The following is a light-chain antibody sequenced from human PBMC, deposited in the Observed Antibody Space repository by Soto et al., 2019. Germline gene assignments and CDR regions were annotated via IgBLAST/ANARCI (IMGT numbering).Light chain of an antibody. V-gene: IGKV3-20*01. Sequence: EIVMTQSPATLSVSPGERATLSCRASQSVSSNLAWYQQKPGQAPRLLIYGASSRATGIPDRFSGSGSGTDFTLTISRLGPEDFAVYYCQQYGSPGITFGQGTRLEIK. CDR3: QQYGSPGIT. J-gene: IGKJ5*01. CDR2: GAS. CDR1: QSVSSN.